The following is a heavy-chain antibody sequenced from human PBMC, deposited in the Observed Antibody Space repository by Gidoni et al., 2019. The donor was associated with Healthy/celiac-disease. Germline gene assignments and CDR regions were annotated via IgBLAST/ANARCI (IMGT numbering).Heavy chain of an antibody. J-gene: IGHJ5*02. CDR1: GGSFSGYY. D-gene: IGHD3-3*01. V-gene: IGHV4-34*01. CDR3: ASTYYDFWSGPKGDNWFDP. CDR2: INHSGST. Sequence: QVQLQQWGAGLLKPSETLSLTCAVYGGSFSGYYWSWIRQPPGKGLEWIGEINHSGSTNYNPSLKSRVTISVDTSKNQFSLKLSSVTAADTAVYYCASTYYDFWSGPKGDNWFDPWGQGTLVTVSS.